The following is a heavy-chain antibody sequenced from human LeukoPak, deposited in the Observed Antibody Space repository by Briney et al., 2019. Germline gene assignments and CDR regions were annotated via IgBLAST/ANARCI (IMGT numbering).Heavy chain of an antibody. J-gene: IGHJ4*02. CDR1: GGSISSYY. V-gene: IGHV4-59*01. CDR2: IYYSGST. CDR3: AGTLGGQWLFPMDY. Sequence: SETLSLTCTVSGGSISSYYWSWIRQPPGKGLEWIGYIYYSGSTNYNPSLKSRVTISVDTSKNQFSLKLSSVTAADTAVYYCAGTLGGQWLFPMDYWGQGTLVTVSS. D-gene: IGHD6-19*01.